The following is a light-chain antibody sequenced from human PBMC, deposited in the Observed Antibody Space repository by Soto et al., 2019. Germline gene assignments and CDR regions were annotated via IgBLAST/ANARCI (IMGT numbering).Light chain of an antibody. V-gene: IGLV1-44*01. CDR3: SAWDDSLNGVV. Sequence: QSVLTQPPSASGTPGQRVTISCSGSSPNIGSKTVKWYQQIPGTAPKLLIYSDNQRPSGVPDRFSGPKSGTSASLAISGLQSEDEADYYCSAWDDSLNGVVFGGGTKLTVL. J-gene: IGLJ2*01. CDR1: SPNIGSKT. CDR2: SDN.